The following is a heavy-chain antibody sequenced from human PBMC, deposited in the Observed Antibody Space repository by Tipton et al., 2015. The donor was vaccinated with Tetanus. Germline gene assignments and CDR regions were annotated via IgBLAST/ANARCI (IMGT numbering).Heavy chain of an antibody. CDR2: ISGDGNGR. CDR1: GFKFDDYA. V-gene: IGHV3-23*01. D-gene: IGHD1-1*01. Sequence: PLRLSCAASGFKFDDYAMRWVRQAPGKGLEWVAGISGDGNGRFYADSVKGRFSISRDNSKDTLFLQMNSLRVEDTAIYYCAKYGWNGVTWGQGTLVPVSS. J-gene: IGHJ5*02. CDR3: AKYGWNGVT.